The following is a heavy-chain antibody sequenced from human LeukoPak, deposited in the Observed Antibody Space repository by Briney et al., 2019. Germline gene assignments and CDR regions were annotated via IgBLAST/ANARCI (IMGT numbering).Heavy chain of an antibody. V-gene: IGHV4-39*07. D-gene: IGHD3-9*01. CDR1: GGSISSSSYY. CDR3: ARQARYFDWPRPDAFDI. CDR2: IYYSGST. Sequence: PETLSLTCTVSGGSISSSSYYWGWIRQPPGKGLEWIGSIYYSGSTYYNPSLKSRVTISVDTSKNQFSLKLSSVTAADTAVYYCARQARYFDWPRPDAFDIWGQGTMVTVSS. J-gene: IGHJ3*02.